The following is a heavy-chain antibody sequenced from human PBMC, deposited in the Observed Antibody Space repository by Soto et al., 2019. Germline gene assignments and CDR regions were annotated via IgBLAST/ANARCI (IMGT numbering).Heavy chain of an antibody. CDR3: ARLVVPAATLPGVDYYYGMDV. D-gene: IGHD2-2*01. Sequence: PSQTLSLTCAISGDSVSSNSAAWNWIRQSPSRGLEWLGRTYYRSKWYNDYAVSVKSRITINPDTSKNQFSLQLNSVTPEDTAVYYCARLVVPAATLPGVDYYYGMDVWGQGTTVTVSS. CDR1: GDSVSSNSAA. J-gene: IGHJ6*02. V-gene: IGHV6-1*01. CDR2: TYYRSKWYN.